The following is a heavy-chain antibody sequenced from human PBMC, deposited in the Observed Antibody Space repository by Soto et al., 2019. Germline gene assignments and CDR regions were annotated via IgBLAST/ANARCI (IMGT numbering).Heavy chain of an antibody. CDR1: GYTFTDYA. D-gene: IGHD2-2*01. V-gene: IGHV1-3*01. Sequence: QVQLVQSGAEVKKPGASVKVSCKASGYTFTDYAIHWVRQAPGQRLEWMGWVYGGNGKTKYSQNFQGRVTLTRDTSASTDYMELSSLRSDDTAVYYCARGGIVPAARYFDLWGRGTLVTVSS. CDR2: VYGGNGKT. CDR3: ARGGIVPAARYFDL. J-gene: IGHJ2*01.